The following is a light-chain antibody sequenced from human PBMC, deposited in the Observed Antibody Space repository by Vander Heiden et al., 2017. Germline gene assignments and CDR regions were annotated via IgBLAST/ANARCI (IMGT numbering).Light chain of an antibody. Sequence: EIVLTQSPPTLSLSPGERATLSCRASQSVSSYLAWSQQKPGQAPRLLIYDASNRATGIPARFSGSGSGTDFTLTISSLEPQDFAVYYCQQRSNWPPYTFGQGTKLEIK. V-gene: IGKV3-11*01. J-gene: IGKJ2*01. CDR3: QQRSNWPPYT. CDR1: QSVSSY. CDR2: DAS.